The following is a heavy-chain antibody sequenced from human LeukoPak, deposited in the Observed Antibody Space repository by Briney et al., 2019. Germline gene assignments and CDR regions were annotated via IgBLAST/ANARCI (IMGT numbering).Heavy chain of an antibody. CDR1: GFTFSRSW. Sequence: PGGSLRLSCAASGFTFSRSWMSWLRQTPEKGPEWVANIKEDGSEKYYVDSVKGRFTISRDNAKNSLYLQMKSVRAEDTAVYYCATDAASYSWGPGILVTVSS. J-gene: IGHJ4*02. CDR3: ATDAASYS. V-gene: IGHV3-7*04. D-gene: IGHD3-10*01. CDR2: IKEDGSEK.